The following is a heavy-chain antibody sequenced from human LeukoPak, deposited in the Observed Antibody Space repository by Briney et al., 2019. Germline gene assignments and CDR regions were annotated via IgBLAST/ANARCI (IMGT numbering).Heavy chain of an antibody. J-gene: IGHJ4*02. Sequence: GGSLRLSCAASGFTFSSYGMHWVRQAPGKGLEWVAVIWYDGSNKYYADSVKGRFTISRDNSKNTLYLQMNSLRAEDTAVYYCARDSSGWFVGLFDYWGQGTLVTVSS. V-gene: IGHV3-33*01. CDR3: ARDSSGWFVGLFDY. D-gene: IGHD2-15*01. CDR1: GFTFSSYG. CDR2: IWYDGSNK.